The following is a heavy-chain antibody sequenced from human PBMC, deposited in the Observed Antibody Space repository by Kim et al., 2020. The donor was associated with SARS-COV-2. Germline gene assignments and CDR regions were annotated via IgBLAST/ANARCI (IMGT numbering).Heavy chain of an antibody. Sequence: SETLSLTCAVYGGSFSGYYWNWIRRPPGGLEWIGEINHSGSTNYNPSLKSRVTISVDTSKNQFSLKLSSVTAADTAVYYCAPKGGDYENSNWFDPWGQGTLVTVSS. V-gene: IGHV4-34*01. CDR3: APKGGDYENSNWFDP. D-gene: IGHD3-16*01. J-gene: IGHJ5*02. CDR2: INHSGST. CDR1: GGSFSGYY.